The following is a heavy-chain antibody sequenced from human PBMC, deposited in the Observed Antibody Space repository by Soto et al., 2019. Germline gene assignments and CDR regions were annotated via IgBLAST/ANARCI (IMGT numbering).Heavy chain of an antibody. Sequence: SVKVSCKASGYIFTYRYLYWVRQAPGQALEWMGWIIPYNGNTNYAQKFQDRFSITRESSLSTVYMELRSLRSDDTGMYYCARSAIDHDGYHYLDSCGQGTLVTVSS. J-gene: IGHJ5*01. V-gene: IGHV1-45*02. D-gene: IGHD5-18*01. CDR2: IIPYNGNT. CDR1: GYIFTYRY. CDR3: ARSAIDHDGYHYLDS.